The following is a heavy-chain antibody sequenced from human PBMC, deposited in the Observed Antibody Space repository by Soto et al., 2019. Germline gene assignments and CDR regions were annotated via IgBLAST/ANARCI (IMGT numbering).Heavy chain of an antibody. CDR1: GDSVSNNRAT. J-gene: IGHJ4*02. V-gene: IGHV6-1*01. D-gene: IGHD2-21*01. CDR2: TCYMPKWIS. CDR3: ARDPPDFNIVFDF. Sequence: SQTLSLTCAISGDSVSNNRATWNWIWRSPSGGLDCLGRTCYMPKWISDYAMSVKSRISINPDTFQNLISLPLISVTPEDTAVYYCARDPPDFNIVFDFWVQGTPVTVSS.